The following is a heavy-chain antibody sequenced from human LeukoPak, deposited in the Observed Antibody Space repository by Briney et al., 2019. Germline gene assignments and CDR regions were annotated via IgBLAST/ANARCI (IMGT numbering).Heavy chain of an antibody. D-gene: IGHD2-2*01. CDR1: GFTFSSYA. Sequence: GGSLRLSCAASGFTFSSYAMHWVRQAPGKGLEWVAVISYDGSNKYYADSAKGRFTISRDNSKNTLYPQMNSLRAEDTAVYYCARDRLVPAAYYFDYWGQGTLVTVSS. J-gene: IGHJ4*02. V-gene: IGHV3-30-3*01. CDR3: ARDRLVPAAYYFDY. CDR2: ISYDGSNK.